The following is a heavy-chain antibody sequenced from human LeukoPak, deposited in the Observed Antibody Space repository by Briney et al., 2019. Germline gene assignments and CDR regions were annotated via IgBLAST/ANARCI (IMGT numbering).Heavy chain of an antibody. V-gene: IGHV4-34*01. CDR3: ARSYGSSRYPHFDY. Sequence: PSETLSLTCAVYGGSFSNYHWSWIRQPPGKGLEWIGEINYSGATTYNPSLKSRVTISLDTSKNQFSLKLSSVTAADTAVYYCARSYGSSRYPHFDYWGQGTLVTVSS. CDR2: INYSGAT. J-gene: IGHJ4*02. CDR1: GGSFSNYH. D-gene: IGHD6-13*01.